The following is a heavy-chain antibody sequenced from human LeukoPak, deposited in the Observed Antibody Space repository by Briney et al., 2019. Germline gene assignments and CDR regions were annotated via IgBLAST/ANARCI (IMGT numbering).Heavy chain of an antibody. CDR3: ARGGAPAPFDY. J-gene: IGHJ4*02. V-gene: IGHV3-7*01. CDR1: GLTFSSYW. CDR2: IKQDRSEK. Sequence: GGSLRLSCAASGLTFSSYWMSWVRQAPGKGLEWVANIKQDRSEKYYVDSVKGRFTISRDNAKNSLYLQMNSLRAEDTAVYYCARGGAPAPFDYWGQGTLVTVSS.